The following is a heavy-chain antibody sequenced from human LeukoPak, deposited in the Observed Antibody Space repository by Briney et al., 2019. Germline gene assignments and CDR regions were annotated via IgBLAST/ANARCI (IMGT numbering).Heavy chain of an antibody. V-gene: IGHV3-30*03. CDR3: ARDPSYSSRRGFYGMDV. CDR2: ISYDGSNK. J-gene: IGHJ6*02. CDR1: GFTFSTYG. D-gene: IGHD6-13*01. Sequence: SGRSLRLSCAASGFTFSTYGMHWVRQAPGKGLEWVAVISYDGSNKYYADSVKGRFTISRDNSKNTLYLQMNSLRAEDTAVYYCARDPSYSSRRGFYGMDVWGQGTTVTVSS.